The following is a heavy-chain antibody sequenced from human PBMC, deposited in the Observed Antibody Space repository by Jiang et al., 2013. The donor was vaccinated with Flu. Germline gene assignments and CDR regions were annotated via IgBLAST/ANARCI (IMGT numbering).Heavy chain of an antibody. CDR2: INPNSGGT. D-gene: IGHD2-2*01. CDR3: ARGGIVVVPAAPNWFDP. V-gene: IGHV1-2*04. Sequence: SVKVSCKASGYTFTGYYMHWVRQAPGQGLEWMGWINPNSGGTNYAQKFQGWVTMTRDTSISTAYMELSRLRSDDTAVYYCARGGIVVVPAAPNWFDPWGQGTLVTVSS. J-gene: IGHJ5*02. CDR1: GYTFTGYY.